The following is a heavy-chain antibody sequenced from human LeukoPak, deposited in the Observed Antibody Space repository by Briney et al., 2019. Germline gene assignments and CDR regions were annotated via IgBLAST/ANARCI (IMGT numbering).Heavy chain of an antibody. CDR1: GFTFSSYA. J-gene: IGHJ3*02. V-gene: IGHV3-23*01. D-gene: IGHD1-26*01. Sequence: GGSLRLSCAASGFTFSSYAMSWVRQAPGKGLEWVSAIGGSGGSTYYADSVKGRFTISRDNSKNTLYLQMNSLRAEDTAVYYCVKDRSYRPVGAFDIWGQGTMVTVSS. CDR2: IGGSGGST. CDR3: VKDRSYRPVGAFDI.